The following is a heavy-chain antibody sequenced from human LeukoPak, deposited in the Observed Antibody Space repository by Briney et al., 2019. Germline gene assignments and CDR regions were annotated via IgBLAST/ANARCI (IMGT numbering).Heavy chain of an antibody. CDR1: GGSFSGYY. Sequence: SETLSLTCAVYGGSFSGYYWSWIRQPPGKGLEWIGYIYYSGSTNYNPSLKSRVTISVDTSKNQFSLKLSSVTAADTAVYYCARASTYYYGSGSSPFDYWGQGTLVTVSS. J-gene: IGHJ4*02. CDR3: ARASTYYYGSGSSPFDY. CDR2: IYYSGST. D-gene: IGHD3-10*01. V-gene: IGHV4-59*01.